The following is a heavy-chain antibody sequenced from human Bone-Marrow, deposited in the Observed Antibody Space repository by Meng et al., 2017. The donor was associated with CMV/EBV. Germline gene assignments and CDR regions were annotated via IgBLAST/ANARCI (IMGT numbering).Heavy chain of an antibody. CDR3: ARRGGDYQFDF. J-gene: IGHJ4*02. V-gene: IGHV1-3*02. Sequence: ASVKVSCKASGYTFTNYALHWVRQAPGQRLEWMEWGNAGNGNTKYSQEFQGRVTMTRDTSTSTVYMELSSLRSGDTAVYYCARRGGDYQFDFWGQGTLVTVSS. D-gene: IGHD3-10*01. CDR1: GYTFTNYA. CDR2: GNAGNGNT.